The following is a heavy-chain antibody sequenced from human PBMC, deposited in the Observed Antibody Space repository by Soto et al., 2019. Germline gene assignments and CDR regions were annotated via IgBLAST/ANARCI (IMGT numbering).Heavy chain of an antibody. Sequence: PGGSLRLSCAVSGFSFSSYKMNWVRQAPGKGLEWVSSISSSSSYIYYADSVKGRFTISRDDSKNTLFLQMNSLRAEDTAVYYCATAKLLLTPLFDYWGEGTLVTVSS. V-gene: IGHV3-21*01. CDR2: ISSSSSYI. CDR1: GFSFSSYK. D-gene: IGHD1-26*01. CDR3: ATAKLLLTPLFDY. J-gene: IGHJ4*02.